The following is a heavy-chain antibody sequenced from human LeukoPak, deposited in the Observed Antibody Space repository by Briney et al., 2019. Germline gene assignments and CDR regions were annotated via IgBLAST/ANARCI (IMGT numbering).Heavy chain of an antibody. CDR1: GYTFTNYY. J-gene: IGHJ4*02. CDR2: INPSGGTT. CDR3: ASTGTTFFDY. V-gene: IGHV1-46*01. D-gene: IGHD1-14*01. Sequence: GASVKVSCKASGYTFTNYYMHWVRQAPGQGLEWMGIINPSGGTTSYAQKFQDRVTMTRDMSTSTVYMELSSLRSEDTAVYYCASTGTTFFDYWGQGTLVTVSS.